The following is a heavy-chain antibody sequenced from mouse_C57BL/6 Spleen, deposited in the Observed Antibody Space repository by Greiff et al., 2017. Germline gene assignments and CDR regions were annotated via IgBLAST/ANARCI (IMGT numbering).Heavy chain of an antibody. CDR3: TRDAYGSSYGWFAY. D-gene: IGHD1-1*01. Sequence: EVQRVESGEGLVKPGGSLKLSCAASGFTFSSYAMSWVRQTPEKRLEWVAYISSGGDYIYYADTVKGRFTISRDNARNTLYLQMSSLKSEDTAMYYCTRDAYGSSYGWFAYWGQGTLVTVSA. V-gene: IGHV5-9-1*02. CDR2: ISSGGDYI. CDR1: GFTFSSYA. J-gene: IGHJ3*01.